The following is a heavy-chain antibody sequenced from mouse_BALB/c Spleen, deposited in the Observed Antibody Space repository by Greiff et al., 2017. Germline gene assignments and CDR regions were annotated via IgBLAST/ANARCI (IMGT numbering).Heavy chain of an antibody. D-gene: IGHD2-4*01. V-gene: IGHV5-17*02. CDR3: ARSIGGSTMITTGLDY. CDR1: GFTFSSFG. Sequence: DVQLVESGGGLVQPGGSRKLSCAASGFTFSSFGMHWVRQAPEKGLEWVAYISSGSSTIYYADTVKGRFTISRDNPKNTLFLQMTSLRSEDTAMYYCARSIGGSTMITTGLDYWGQGTTLTVSS. J-gene: IGHJ2*01. CDR2: ISSGSSTI.